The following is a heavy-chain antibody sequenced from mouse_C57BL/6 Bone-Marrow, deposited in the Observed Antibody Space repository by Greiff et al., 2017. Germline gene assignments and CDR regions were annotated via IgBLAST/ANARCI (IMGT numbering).Heavy chain of an antibody. D-gene: IGHD4-1*01. CDR2: IDPSDSYT. CDR1: GYTFTSYW. CDR3: AMRANWDAWFAY. Sequence: VQLQQPGAELVMPGASVKLSCKASGYTFTSYWMHWVKQRPGPGLEWIGEIDPSDSYTNYNQKFKGKSTLTVDKSSSTAYMQLSSLTSEDSAVYYCAMRANWDAWFAYWGQGTLVTVSA. J-gene: IGHJ3*01. V-gene: IGHV1-69*01.